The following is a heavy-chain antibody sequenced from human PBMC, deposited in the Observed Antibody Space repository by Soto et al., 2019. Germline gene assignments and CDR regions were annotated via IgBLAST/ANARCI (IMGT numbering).Heavy chain of an antibody. CDR3: ARTRSSKRLRFLEWSSRRYGMDV. D-gene: IGHD3-3*01. CDR1: GGSFSGYY. V-gene: IGHV4-34*01. Sequence: SETLSLTCAVYGGSFSGYYWSWIRQPPGKGLEWMGEINHSGSTNYNPSLKSRVTISVETSKNQFSLKLSSVTAADTAVYYCARTRSSKRLRFLEWSSRRYGMDVWGQGTTVT. J-gene: IGHJ6*02. CDR2: INHSGST.